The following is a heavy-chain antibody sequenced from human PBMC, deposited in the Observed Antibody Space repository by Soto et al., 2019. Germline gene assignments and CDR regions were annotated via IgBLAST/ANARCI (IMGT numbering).Heavy chain of an antibody. CDR3: AKDRMGDSSGYSAFDI. CDR2: ISGSGGST. D-gene: IGHD3-22*01. CDR1: GFTFSGYA. J-gene: IGHJ3*02. V-gene: IGHV3-23*01. Sequence: GGSLRLSCAASGFTFSGYAMSWVRQAPGKGLEWVSAISGSGGSTYYADSVKGRFTISRDNSKNTLYLQMNSLRAEDTAVYYCAKDRMGDSSGYSAFDIWGQGTMVTVSS.